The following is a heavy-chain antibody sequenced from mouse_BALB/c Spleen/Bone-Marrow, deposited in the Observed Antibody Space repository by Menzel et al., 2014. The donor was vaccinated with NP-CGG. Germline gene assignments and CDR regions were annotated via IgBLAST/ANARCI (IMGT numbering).Heavy chain of an antibody. Sequence: QVHVKQSGAELAKPGASVKMSCKASGYTFTSYWMHWVKQRPGQGLEWIGYINPSTDYTEYNQKLKDKATLTADKSSSTDYMQLSSLTSEDSAVYYCATSPDPAMDYWGQGTSVTVSS. V-gene: IGHV1-7*01. J-gene: IGHJ4*01. CDR2: INPSTDYT. CDR3: ATSPDPAMDY. CDR1: GYTFTSYW.